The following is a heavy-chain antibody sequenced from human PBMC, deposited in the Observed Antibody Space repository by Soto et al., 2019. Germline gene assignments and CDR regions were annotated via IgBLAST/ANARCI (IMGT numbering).Heavy chain of an antibody. D-gene: IGHD1-7*01. CDR1: GGTFSSYA. CDR2: IIPIFGTA. CDR3: ARASITGTTFSNPPLDAFDI. V-gene: IGHV1-69*13. Sequence: SVKVSCKASGGTFSSYAISWVRQAPGQGLEWMGGIIPIFGTANYAQKFQGRVTITADESTSTAYMELSSLRSEDTAVYYCARASITGTTFSNPPLDAFDIWGQGAMVTVSS. J-gene: IGHJ3*02.